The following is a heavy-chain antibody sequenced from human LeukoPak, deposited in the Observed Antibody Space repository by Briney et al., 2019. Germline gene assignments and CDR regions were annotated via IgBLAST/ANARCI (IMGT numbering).Heavy chain of an antibody. CDR2: ITAYNDNT. Sequence: ASVKVSCKASGYSFLSIPMSWVRQAPGQGLEWMGWITAYNDNTHYVQKFQGRVTMTTHTLTTTAYMELTSLRPYHNALYYCARSSRHDYGDGFDIWGQGTMVTVSS. CDR3: ARSSRHDYGDGFDI. J-gene: IGHJ3*02. D-gene: IGHD4/OR15-4a*01. V-gene: IGHV1-18*01. CDR1: GYSFLSIP.